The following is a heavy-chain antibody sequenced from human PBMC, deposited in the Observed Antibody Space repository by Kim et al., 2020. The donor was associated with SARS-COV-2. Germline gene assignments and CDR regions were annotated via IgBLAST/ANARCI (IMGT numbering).Heavy chain of an antibody. J-gene: IGHJ3*01. CDR1: GYTFTAYY. CDR2: IHPGGRTL. CDR3: ARDIPHNAFDV. Sequence: ASVKVSCKASGYTFTAYYIHWVRQAPGQGLEWMGVIHPGGRTLQYTQKFQDRLTMTTDTSSNTIYMDLSSLTSDDTAVYYCARDIPHNAFDVWGQGTVVTVSS. V-gene: IGHV1-46*01.